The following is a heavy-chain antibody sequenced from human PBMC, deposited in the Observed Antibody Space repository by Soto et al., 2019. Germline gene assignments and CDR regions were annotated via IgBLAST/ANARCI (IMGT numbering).Heavy chain of an antibody. V-gene: IGHV3-30*18. Sequence: QVQLVESGGGVVQPGRSLRLSCAASGFTFSSYGMHWVRQAPGKGLEWVAVISYDGSNKYYADSVKGRFTISRDNSKNTRYLQMNSLRAEDTAVYYCAKDGYSSSLTFDPWGQGTLVTVSS. D-gene: IGHD6-13*01. CDR2: ISYDGSNK. CDR1: GFTFSSYG. J-gene: IGHJ5*02. CDR3: AKDGYSSSLTFDP.